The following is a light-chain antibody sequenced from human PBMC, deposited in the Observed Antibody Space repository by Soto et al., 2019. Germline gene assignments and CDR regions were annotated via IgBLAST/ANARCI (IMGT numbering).Light chain of an antibody. CDR3: QQNGSSPHT. J-gene: IGKJ2*01. CDR2: GAS. V-gene: IGKV3-20*01. CDR1: QSVSSSY. Sequence: EIVLTQSPATLSLSPGERATLSCRASQSVSSSYLAWYQHKPGQAPRLLIYGASSRATGIPDRFSGSGSGTDFTLTISRLEPEDFAVYYCQQNGSSPHTFGQGTRLEIK.